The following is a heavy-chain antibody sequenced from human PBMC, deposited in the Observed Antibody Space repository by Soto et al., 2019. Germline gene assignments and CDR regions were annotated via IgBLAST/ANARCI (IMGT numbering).Heavy chain of an antibody. J-gene: IGHJ4*02. CDR2: ISWNSGSI. D-gene: IGHD4-17*01. CDR3: AKDTDYGDYDGGPYDH. V-gene: IGHV3-9*01. CDR1: GFTFDDYA. Sequence: EVQLVESGGGLVQPGRSLRLSCAASGFTFDDYAMHWVRQAPGKGLEWVSGISWNSGSIGYADSVKGRFTISRDNAKNSLYLQMNSLRAEDTALYYCAKDTDYGDYDGGPYDHWGQGTLVTVSS.